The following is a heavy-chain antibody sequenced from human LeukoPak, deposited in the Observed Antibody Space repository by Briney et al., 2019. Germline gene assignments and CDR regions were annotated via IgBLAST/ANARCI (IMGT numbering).Heavy chain of an antibody. D-gene: IGHD6-19*01. J-gene: IGHJ3*02. CDR2: ISGSGGST. CDR1: GFTFSSYA. V-gene: IGHV3-23*01. CDR3: AECQIAVAGSDAFDI. Sequence: GGSLRLSCAASGFTFSSYAMSWVRQAPGKGLEWVSAISGSGGSTYYADSVKGRFTISRDNSKNTMYLRMNSLRAEDTAVYYCAECQIAVAGSDAFDIWGQGTMVTVSS.